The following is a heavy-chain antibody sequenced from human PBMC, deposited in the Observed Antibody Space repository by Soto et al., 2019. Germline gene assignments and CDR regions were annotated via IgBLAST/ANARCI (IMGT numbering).Heavy chain of an antibody. J-gene: IGHJ5*02. D-gene: IGHD5-18*01. CDR1: GYTFTSYG. Sequence: QVQLVQSGAEVKKPGASVKVSCKASGYTFTSYGISWVRQAPGQGLEWMGWISAYNGNTNYAQKLQGRVTMTTDTSTSTGYMGLRSVRSDDTAVYYFARDGGYSYGFHWFDPWGQGTLVTVSS. CDR2: ISAYNGNT. V-gene: IGHV1-18*01. CDR3: ARDGGYSYGFHWFDP.